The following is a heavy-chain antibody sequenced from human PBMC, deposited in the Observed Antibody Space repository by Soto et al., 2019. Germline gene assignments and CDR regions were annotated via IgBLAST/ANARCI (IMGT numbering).Heavy chain of an antibody. CDR3: AKLGDAVSGYFDF. V-gene: IGHV3-30*18. CDR2: VSFDGSHK. J-gene: IGHJ5*01. D-gene: IGHD3-3*01. CDR1: GFTFSSYA. Sequence: GGSLRLSCAASGFTFSSYAIHWVRQAPGKGLEWVADVSFDGSHKTYAVPVRGRFTISRDNSKKTVYLQMNSLRAEDTALYYCAKLGDAVSGYFDFWGQGTQVTVSS.